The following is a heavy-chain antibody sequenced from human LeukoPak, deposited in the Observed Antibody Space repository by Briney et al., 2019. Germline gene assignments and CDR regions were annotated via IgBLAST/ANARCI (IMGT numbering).Heavy chain of an antibody. Sequence: SETLSLTCTVSGGSISSSSYYWGWIRQPPGKGLEWIGSIYYSGSTYYNPSLKSRVTISVDTSKNQFSLKLSSVTAADTAVYYCARDIGYSSGWYGLGRVQNGIDYWGQGTLVTVSS. CDR1: GGSISSSSYY. CDR3: ARDIGYSSGWYGLGRVQNGIDY. D-gene: IGHD6-19*01. V-gene: IGHV4-39*07. CDR2: IYYSGST. J-gene: IGHJ4*02.